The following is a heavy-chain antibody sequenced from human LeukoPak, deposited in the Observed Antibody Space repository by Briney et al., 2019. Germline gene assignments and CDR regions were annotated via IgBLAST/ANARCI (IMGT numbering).Heavy chain of an antibody. CDR1: GFTFSSYW. CDR3: ARGGPGSSFSNYFDY. V-gene: IGHV3-7*04. CDR2: IKQDGSEK. Sequence: PGGSLRLSCAASGFTFSSYWMSWVRQAPGKGLEWVANIKQDGSEKYYVDSVKGRFTISRDNAKNSLYLQVNSLRAEDTAVYYCARGGPGSSFSNYFDYWGQGTLVTVSS. D-gene: IGHD6-13*01. J-gene: IGHJ4*02.